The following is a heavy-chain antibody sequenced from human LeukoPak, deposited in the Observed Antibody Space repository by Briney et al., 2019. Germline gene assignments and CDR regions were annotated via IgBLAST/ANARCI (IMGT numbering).Heavy chain of an antibody. Sequence: PGGSLRLSCAASGFTFSSYSMNWVRQAPGKGLEWVSSISSSSSYIYHADSVKGRFTISRDNSKNTLYLQMNSLRAEDTAVYYCAKDPHGGWLDHWGQGTLVTVSS. CDR1: GFTFSSYS. D-gene: IGHD6-19*01. CDR3: AKDPHGGWLDH. V-gene: IGHV3-21*01. J-gene: IGHJ4*02. CDR2: ISSSSSYI.